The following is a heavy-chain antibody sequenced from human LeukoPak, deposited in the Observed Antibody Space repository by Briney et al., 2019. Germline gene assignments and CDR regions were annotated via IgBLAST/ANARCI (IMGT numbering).Heavy chain of an antibody. D-gene: IGHD3-22*01. V-gene: IGHV3-33*01. CDR1: GFTFSSYG. J-gene: IGHJ4*02. CDR3: AGEGYDSSGYYSLDY. CDR2: IWCDGSNK. Sequence: GGSLRLSCAASGFTFSSYGMHWVRQAPGKGLEWVAVIWCDGSNKYYADSVKGRFTISRDNSKSTLYLQMNSLRAEDTAVYYCAGEGYDSSGYYSLDYWGQGTLVTVSS.